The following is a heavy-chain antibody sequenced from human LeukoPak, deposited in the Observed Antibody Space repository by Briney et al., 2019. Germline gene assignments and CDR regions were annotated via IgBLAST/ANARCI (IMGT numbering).Heavy chain of an antibody. J-gene: IGHJ4*02. D-gene: IGHD3-10*01. Sequence: SGGSLRLSCAASGFTFDDYAMHWVRQAPGKGLEWVSGVSWNSGSIGYADSVKGRFTISRDNAKNSLYLQMNSLRAEDTALYYCAKVGYYGSGSQRWYFDYWGQGTLVTVSS. CDR3: AKVGYYGSGSQRWYFDY. V-gene: IGHV3-9*01. CDR1: GFTFDDYA. CDR2: VSWNSGSI.